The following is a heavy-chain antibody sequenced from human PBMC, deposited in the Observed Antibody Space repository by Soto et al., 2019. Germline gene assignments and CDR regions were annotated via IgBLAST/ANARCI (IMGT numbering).Heavy chain of an antibody. D-gene: IGHD2-8*01. CDR2: ISAYNGNT. CDR1: GYTFTSYG. V-gene: IGHV1-18*01. CDR3: SRGGKYWTNGVCSFYGIDV. Sequence: QVQLVQSGAEVKKPGASVKVSCKASGYTFTSYGISWVRQAPGQGLEWMGWISAYNGNTNYAQKLQGRVTMTTDTTTSTAYMELRSLRSDDTAVYYCSRGGKYWTNGVCSFYGIDVWGQGTTVTVSS. J-gene: IGHJ6*02.